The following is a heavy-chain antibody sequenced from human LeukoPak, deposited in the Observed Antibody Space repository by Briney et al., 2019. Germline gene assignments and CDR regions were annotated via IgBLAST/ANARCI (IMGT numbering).Heavy chain of an antibody. CDR2: IKQDGSEK. Sequence: PGGPLRLYCAASGFTFCNYWMSWVRQAPRQGLEWVANIKQDGSEKYYVDSVKGRFTISRDNAKNSLYLQMNSLRAEDTAVYYCARGGQVTFDNWGQGTLVTVSS. V-gene: IGHV3-7*01. J-gene: IGHJ4*02. CDR3: ARGGQVTFDN. CDR1: GFTFCNYW. D-gene: IGHD4-11*01.